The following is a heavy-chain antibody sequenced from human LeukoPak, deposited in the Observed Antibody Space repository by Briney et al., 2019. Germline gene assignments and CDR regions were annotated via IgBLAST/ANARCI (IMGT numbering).Heavy chain of an antibody. D-gene: IGHD6-13*01. V-gene: IGHV4-34*01. CDR1: GGSFSGYY. CDR3: ARGLIGSAAGFDY. J-gene: IGHJ4*02. Sequence: SETLSLTCAVYGGSFSGYYWSWIRQPPGKGLEWIGEINHSGSTNYNPSLKSRVTISVDTSKNQFSLKLSSVTAADTAVYYCARGLIGSAAGFDYWGQGTLVTVSS. CDR2: INHSGST.